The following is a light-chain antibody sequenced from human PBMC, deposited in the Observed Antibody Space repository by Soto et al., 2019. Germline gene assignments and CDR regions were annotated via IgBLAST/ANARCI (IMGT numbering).Light chain of an antibody. CDR2: WAS. V-gene: IGKV4-1*01. CDR3: QQYYSLPLT. J-gene: IGKJ4*01. CDR1: QSLLYDSNNKNY. Sequence: DIVMSQSPDSLAASLGERATINCKSSQSLLYDSNNKNYLAWYQQKPGQPPKLLFYWASTRESGVPDRFSGSGSGTDFTLTITSLQAEDVAVYYCQQYYSLPLTFGGGTKVEI.